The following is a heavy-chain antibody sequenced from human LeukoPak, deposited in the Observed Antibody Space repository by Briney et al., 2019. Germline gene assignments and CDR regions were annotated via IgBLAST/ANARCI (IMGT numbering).Heavy chain of an antibody. J-gene: IGHJ4*02. CDR1: GAFITNGHG. Sequence: SETLSPTCAVSGAFITNGHGWSWARQPPGKGREWIGEIYHSGTTNYNPSLQSRVTMSVDESKNQFSLELSPVTAADTAVYYCATYLYGEYGSYYFDYWGQGTLVTVSS. D-gene: IGHD4-17*01. V-gene: IGHV4-4*02. CDR3: ATYLYGEYGSYYFDY. CDR2: IYHSGTT.